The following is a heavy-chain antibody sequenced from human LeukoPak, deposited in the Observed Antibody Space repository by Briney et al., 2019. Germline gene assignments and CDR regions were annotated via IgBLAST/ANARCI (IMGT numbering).Heavy chain of an antibody. CDR1: GFTFDDYA. CDR2: ICWNSGSI. CDR3: AKDIAGGYSYGYDAFDI. Sequence: GRSLRLSCAASGFTFDDYAMHWVRQAPGKGLEWVSGICWNSGSIGYADSVKGRFTISGDNAKTSLYLQMNSLRAEDMALYYCAKDIAGGYSYGYDAFDIWGQGTMVTVSS. V-gene: IGHV3-9*03. D-gene: IGHD5-18*01. J-gene: IGHJ3*02.